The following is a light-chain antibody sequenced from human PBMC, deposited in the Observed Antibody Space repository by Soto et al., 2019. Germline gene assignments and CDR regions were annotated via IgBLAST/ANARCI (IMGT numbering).Light chain of an antibody. V-gene: IGKV3-20*01. CDR2: GAS. CDR3: QQYGRSPLVT. CDR1: QSVSSSY. J-gene: IGKJ5*01. Sequence: EIVLTQSPGTLSLSPGERATLSCRASQSVSSSYLAWYQQKPGQAPRLLIYGASSRATGIPDRFSGSGSGTDFTLTISRLEPKDFAMYYCQQYGRSPLVTFGQGTRLEIK.